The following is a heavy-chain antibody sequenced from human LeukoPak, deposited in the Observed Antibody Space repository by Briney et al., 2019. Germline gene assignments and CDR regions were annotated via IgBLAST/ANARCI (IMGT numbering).Heavy chain of an antibody. V-gene: IGHV1-2*06. Sequence: GASVKVSCKASEYTFTGYYLHWVRQAPGQGLKWMGRFNPNSGGTEYEQKFQGRVTMTRDTSISTAYMELSSLRSDDTAVYYCARERTYYYFDLWGRGTLVTVSS. CDR1: EYTFTGYY. CDR3: ARERTYYYFDL. CDR2: FNPNSGGT. J-gene: IGHJ2*01. D-gene: IGHD3-10*01.